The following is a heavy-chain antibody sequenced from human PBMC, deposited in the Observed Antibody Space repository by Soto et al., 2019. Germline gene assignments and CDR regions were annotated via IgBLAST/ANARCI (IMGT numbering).Heavy chain of an antibody. CDR2: ISTYNGDT. CDR3: VRPGSWPYYYYGLDV. V-gene: IGHV1-18*01. Sequence: QVQLVQSGPEVKKPGASVKVSCEASGYTFTTSGISWVRQAPGQGLEWMGWISTYNGDTNSAQKFQGRVTMTADTSTGTVYMELMSLKSDDTAVYYCVRPGSWPYYYYGLDVWGQGTTVTVSS. CDR1: GYTFTTSG. D-gene: IGHD1-26*01. J-gene: IGHJ6*02.